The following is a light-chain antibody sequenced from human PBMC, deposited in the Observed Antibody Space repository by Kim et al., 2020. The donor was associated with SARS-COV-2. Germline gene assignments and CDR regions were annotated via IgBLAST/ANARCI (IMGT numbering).Light chain of an antibody. V-gene: IGKV3-15*01. J-gene: IGKJ2*01. Sequence: EIVMTQSPATLSVSPGERAIVSCRASQNILTNLAWYQQRPGQAPRLLIYSASTRATGIPGRFSGGGSGTEFTLTITSLHSEDSAVYFCQQYNTWPPYTFGQGNKLEI. CDR1: QNILTN. CDR2: SAS. CDR3: QQYNTWPPYT.